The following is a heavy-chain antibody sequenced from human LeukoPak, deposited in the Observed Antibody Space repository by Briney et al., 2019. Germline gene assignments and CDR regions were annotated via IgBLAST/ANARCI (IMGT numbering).Heavy chain of an antibody. V-gene: IGHV4-59*01. CDR2: IYYSGST. J-gene: IGHJ6*02. CDR1: GGSISSYY. Sequence: PSETLSLTCTVSGGSISSYYWSWIRQPPGKGLEWIGHIYYSGSTNYNPSLKSRVTISVDTSKNQFSLKLSSVTAADTAVYYCAGDGFSGYCGMDVWGQGTTVTVSS. D-gene: IGHD5-12*01. CDR3: AGDGFSGYCGMDV.